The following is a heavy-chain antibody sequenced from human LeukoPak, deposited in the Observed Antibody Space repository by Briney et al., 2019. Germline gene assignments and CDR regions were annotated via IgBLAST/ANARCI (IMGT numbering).Heavy chain of an antibody. V-gene: IGHV4-59*12. D-gene: IGHD3-10*01. CDR3: ARAIRPMVRGEED. Sequence: SETLSLTCTVSGASISPYYWTWIRQAPGKGLAWTGYIYHSGSTYYNPSLKSRVTISVDRSKNQFSLKLSSVTAADTAVYYCARAIRPMVRGEEDWGQGTLVTVSS. CDR1: GASISPYY. CDR2: IYHSGST. J-gene: IGHJ4*02.